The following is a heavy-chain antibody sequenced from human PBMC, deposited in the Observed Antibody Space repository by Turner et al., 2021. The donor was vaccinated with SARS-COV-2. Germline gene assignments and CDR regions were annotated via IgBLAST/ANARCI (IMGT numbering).Heavy chain of an antibody. CDR1: GYTFTGYY. V-gene: IGHV1-2*04. CDR2: INPNSGGT. Sequence: QVQLVQSGAEVKKPGASVTVCCKASGYTFTGYYMHWVRQAPGQGLECMGWINPNSGGTNYAQKFQGWVTMTRDTSISTAYMELSRLRSDDTAVYYCAREDRGYSYGYGRFDPWGQGTLVTVSS. D-gene: IGHD5-18*01. J-gene: IGHJ5*02. CDR3: AREDRGYSYGYGRFDP.